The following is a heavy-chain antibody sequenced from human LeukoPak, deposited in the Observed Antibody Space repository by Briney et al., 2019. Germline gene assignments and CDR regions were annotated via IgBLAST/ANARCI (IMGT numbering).Heavy chain of an antibody. CDR3: AREGVLWFGELLPYYYYGMDV. V-gene: IGHV3-7*01. D-gene: IGHD3-10*01. CDR1: GFTFSSYW. J-gene: IGHJ6*02. CDR2: IKQDGSEK. Sequence: PGGSLRLSCAASGFTFSSYWMSWVRQAPGKGLEWVANIKQDGSEKYYVDSVKGRFTISRDNAKNSLYLQMNSLRAEDTAVYYCAREGVLWFGELLPYYYYGMDVWGQGTTVTVSS.